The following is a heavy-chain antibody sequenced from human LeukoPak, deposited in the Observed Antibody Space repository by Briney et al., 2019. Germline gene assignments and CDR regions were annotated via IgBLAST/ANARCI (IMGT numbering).Heavy chain of an antibody. V-gene: IGHV3-9*01. CDR2: ISWNSGTI. J-gene: IGHJ4*02. Sequence: GRSLRLSCAGSGFIFDNYAMHWVRQPPGKGLEWVSGISWNSGTIDYADSVRGRFTISRDNAKNSLYLQMDSLRVEDTAFYYCAKDNRRHYTSGPNPDSLHWGQGALVTVSS. D-gene: IGHD6-19*01. CDR1: GFIFDNYA. CDR3: AKDNRRHYTSGPNPDSLH.